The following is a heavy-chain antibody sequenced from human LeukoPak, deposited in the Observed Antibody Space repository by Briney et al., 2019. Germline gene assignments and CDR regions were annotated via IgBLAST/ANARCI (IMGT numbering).Heavy chain of an antibody. D-gene: IGHD3-22*01. CDR1: GFTFSSYW. CDR2: INGDGSST. Sequence: HPGGSLRLSCAASGFTFSSYWMHWVRQVPGKGLVWVSRINGDGSSTNYADSVKGRFTISRDNAKNTLYLQMNSLRDEDTAVYHCARVDIRGYRSFYHYYGMDVWGQGTTVIVSS. J-gene: IGHJ6*02. V-gene: IGHV3-74*01. CDR3: ARVDIRGYRSFYHYYGMDV.